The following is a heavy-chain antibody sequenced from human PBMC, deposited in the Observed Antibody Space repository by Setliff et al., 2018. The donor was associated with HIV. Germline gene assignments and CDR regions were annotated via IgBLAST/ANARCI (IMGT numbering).Heavy chain of an antibody. Sequence: SDTLSLTCAVYNASFSDYYRGWIRQAPGKGLEWIGEINQSGSTNYNSSLRSRVTMSINLSKNQFSLKLTSVTAADTAVYYCAVRVYGPIEYWGQGNQVTV. CDR3: AVRVYGPIEY. CDR2: INQSGST. V-gene: IGHV4-34*01. D-gene: IGHD4-17*01. CDR1: NASFSDYY. J-gene: IGHJ4*02.